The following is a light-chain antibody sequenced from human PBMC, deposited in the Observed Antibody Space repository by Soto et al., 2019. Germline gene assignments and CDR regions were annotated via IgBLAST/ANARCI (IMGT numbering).Light chain of an antibody. CDR1: QSVSSY. Sequence: EIVLTQSPATLSLSPGESATLSCRASQSVSSYLAWYQQKPGQAPRLLIYDASSRATGIPDRFSGSGSGTDFTLTISRLEPEDFAVYYCQQYGSSRTFGQGTKVDIK. CDR2: DAS. J-gene: IGKJ1*01. CDR3: QQYGSSRT. V-gene: IGKV3-20*01.